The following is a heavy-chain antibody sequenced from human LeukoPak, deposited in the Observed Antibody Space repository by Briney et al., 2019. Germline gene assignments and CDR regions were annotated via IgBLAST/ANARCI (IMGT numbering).Heavy chain of an antibody. CDR2: IDHSGST. Sequence: SETLSLTCAVYGGSFSGYYWSWIRQPPGKGLEWIGEIDHSGSTNYNPPPKSRVTISVDTSKNQFSLKLSSVTAEDTAVYYCATDRYNWNYFDYWGQGTLVTVSS. V-gene: IGHV4-34*01. D-gene: IGHD1-20*01. CDR3: ATDRYNWNYFDY. J-gene: IGHJ4*02. CDR1: GGSFSGYY.